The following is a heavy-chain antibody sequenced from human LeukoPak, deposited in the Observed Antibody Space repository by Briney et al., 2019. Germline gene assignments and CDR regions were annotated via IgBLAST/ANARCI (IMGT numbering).Heavy chain of an antibody. J-gene: IGHJ4*02. Sequence: PGRSLRLSCAASGFTFSTYAMHWVRQAPGKGLEWVAFIWPDGSKKYYADSVKGRFAISRENSKNTVYLQMNDLRPEDTALYFCAKIPSSAQSNLDYWGQGTLLTVSS. CDR3: AKIPSSAQSNLDY. CDR2: IWPDGSKK. V-gene: IGHV3-33*06. CDR1: GFTFSTYA. D-gene: IGHD6-25*01.